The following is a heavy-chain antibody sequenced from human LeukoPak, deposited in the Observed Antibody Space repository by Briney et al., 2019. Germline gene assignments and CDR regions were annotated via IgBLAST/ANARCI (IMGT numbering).Heavy chain of an antibody. D-gene: IGHD3-16*02. CDR2: LSGSGYST. Sequence: PGGSLRLSWAASGFTFSSYAMNWVRQAPGKGLEWVSTLSGSGYSTYYADSVKGRFTISRDNSKNTLYLQMNSLRAEDTAVYYCAKEMITFGGVIANWGQGTLVTVSS. J-gene: IGHJ4*02. CDR1: GFTFSSYA. V-gene: IGHV3-23*01. CDR3: AKEMITFGGVIAN.